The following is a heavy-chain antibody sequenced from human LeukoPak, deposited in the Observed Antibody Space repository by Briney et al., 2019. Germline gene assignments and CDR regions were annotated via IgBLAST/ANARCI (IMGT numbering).Heavy chain of an antibody. V-gene: IGHV7-4-1*04. J-gene: IGHJ6*03. Sequence: GASVKVSCKASGYIFTDYYMHWVRQAPGQGLEWMGWINTNTGNPTYAQGLTGRFVLSLETAVSMAYLQISSLKAEDTAVYYCATTKYDFWRGNPDYYYYMDVWGKGTTVTVSS. CDR2: INTNTGNP. CDR3: ATTKYDFWRGNPDYYYYMDV. CDR1: GYIFTDYY. D-gene: IGHD3-3*01.